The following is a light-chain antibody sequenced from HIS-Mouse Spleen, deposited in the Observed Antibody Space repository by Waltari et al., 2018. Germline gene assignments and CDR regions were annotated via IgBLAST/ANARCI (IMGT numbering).Light chain of an antibody. CDR1: SSNIGSNY. J-gene: IGLJ2*01. CDR2: RNN. CDR3: AAWDDSLSGHVV. V-gene: IGLV1-47*01. Sequence: QSVLTQPPSASGTPGQRVTIACSGSSSNIGSNYVYGYQQLPGTAPKLLIHRNNQRPSGVPDRFSGSKSGTSASLAISGLRSEDEADYYCAAWDDSLSGHVVFGGGTKLTVL.